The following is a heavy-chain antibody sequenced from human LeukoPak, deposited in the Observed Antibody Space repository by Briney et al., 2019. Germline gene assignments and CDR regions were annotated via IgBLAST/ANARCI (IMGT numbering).Heavy chain of an antibody. D-gene: IGHD3-3*02. CDR2: ISTYNGIT. V-gene: IGHV1-18*01. CDR3: ARGIRGLGGAFYLDL. Sequence: ASVKVSCKASGYTLNTHGLSWVRQAPGQGLEWMGWISTYNGITKVVENLKGRVTMTTDTSTSTAYMELRSLTSDDTAVYYCARGIRGLGGAFYLDLWGQGTLVTVSS. J-gene: IGHJ4*02. CDR1: GYTLNTHG.